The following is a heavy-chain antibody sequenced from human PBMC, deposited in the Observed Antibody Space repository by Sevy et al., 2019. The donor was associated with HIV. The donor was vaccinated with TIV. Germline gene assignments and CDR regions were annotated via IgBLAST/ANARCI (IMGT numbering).Heavy chain of an antibody. J-gene: IGHJ3*02. CDR1: GFTFSNAW. CDR2: IKSKTDGGTT. V-gene: IGHV3-15*07. D-gene: IGHD1-26*01. Sequence: GGSLRLSCAVSGFTFSNAWMNWVRQAPGKGLEWVGRIKSKTDGGTTDYAAPVKGRFTISRDDSKNTLYMQMNSLKTEDTAVYYCTDGGYSGSPRAFDIWGQGTMVNVSS. CDR3: TDGGYSGSPRAFDI.